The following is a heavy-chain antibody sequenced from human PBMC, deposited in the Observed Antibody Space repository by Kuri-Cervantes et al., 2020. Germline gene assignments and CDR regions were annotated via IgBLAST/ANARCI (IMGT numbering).Heavy chain of an antibody. Sequence: GGSLRLSCKGSGYNFINYWIAWVRQMPGKGLELMGIIYPGDSDTRYSPSFQGQVTISADRSISIAYLQWSSLKASDTAMYYCARPQEYGDYGAFDIWGQGTMVTVSS. V-gene: IGHV5-51*01. CDR3: ARPQEYGDYGAFDI. CDR1: GYNFINYW. CDR2: IYPGDSDT. J-gene: IGHJ3*02. D-gene: IGHD4-17*01.